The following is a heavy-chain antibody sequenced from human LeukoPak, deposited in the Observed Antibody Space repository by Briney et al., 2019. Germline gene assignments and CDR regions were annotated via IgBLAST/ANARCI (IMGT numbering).Heavy chain of an antibody. D-gene: IGHD2-8*01. CDR3: ARDTEYCTNGVCPNNWFDP. J-gene: IGHJ5*02. CDR2: ISGSGGST. Sequence: PGGSLRLSCAASGFTFSSYAMSWVRQAPGKGLEWVSAISGSGGSTYYADSVKGRFTISRDNAKNSLYLQMNSLRAEDTAVYYCARDTEYCTNGVCPNNWFDPWGQGTLVTVSS. V-gene: IGHV3-23*01. CDR1: GFTFSSYA.